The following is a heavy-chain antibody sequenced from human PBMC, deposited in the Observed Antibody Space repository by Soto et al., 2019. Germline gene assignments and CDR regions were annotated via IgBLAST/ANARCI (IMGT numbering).Heavy chain of an antibody. Sequence: QVQLVQSGAEVKKPGASVKVSCKASGYTFTDYHVHWVRQAPGQGLEWMGWINPYNGATNYAQKFQGRVSLTRDTSISTAHLELNSLKSDDTAMYYCATTSGQYSSAWQNLDVWGQGTTVTVSS. CDR1: GYTFTDYH. J-gene: IGHJ6*02. CDR2: INPYNGAT. V-gene: IGHV1-2*02. CDR3: ATTSGQYSSAWQNLDV. D-gene: IGHD6-19*01.